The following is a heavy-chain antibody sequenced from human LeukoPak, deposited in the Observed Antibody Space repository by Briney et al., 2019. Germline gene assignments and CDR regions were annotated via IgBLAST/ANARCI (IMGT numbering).Heavy chain of an antibody. Sequence: PGGSLRLSCVASGFTFNSYWMNWVRQAPGKGLEWVSSISGSSGSIYYADSVKDRFTISRDNAENSLYLQMNSLRAEDTAVYYCARANPPGISFFDYWGQGALVTVSS. D-gene: IGHD3-16*02. CDR3: ARANPPGISFFDY. CDR1: GFTFNSYW. CDR2: ISGSSGSI. V-gene: IGHV3-21*06. J-gene: IGHJ4*02.